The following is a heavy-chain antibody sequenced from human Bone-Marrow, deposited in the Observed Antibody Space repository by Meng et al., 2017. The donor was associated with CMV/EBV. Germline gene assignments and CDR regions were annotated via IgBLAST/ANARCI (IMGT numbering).Heavy chain of an antibody. Sequence: GESLKISCAAAGITFKEAWMSWVRQAPGKGLEWVANIKQDGSKKYYVDSVKGRFTISRDNAKNSLYLQMNSLRAEDTAVYYCEAGATTGDYWGQGTLVTVSS. D-gene: IGHD1-26*01. V-gene: IGHV3-7*01. CDR1: GITFKEAW. J-gene: IGHJ4*02. CDR3: EAGATTGDY. CDR2: IKQDGSKK.